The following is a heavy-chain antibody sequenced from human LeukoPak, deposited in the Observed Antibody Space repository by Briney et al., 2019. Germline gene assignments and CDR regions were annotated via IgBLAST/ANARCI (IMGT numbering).Heavy chain of an antibody. D-gene: IGHD6-19*01. Sequence: SETLSLTCTVSGGSISSYYRSWIRQPPGKGLEWIGYIYYSGSTNYNPSLKSRVTISVDTSKNQFSLKLSSVTAADTAVYYCARVGGYSSGRIYYYYMDVWDKGTTVTVSS. V-gene: IGHV4-59*01. J-gene: IGHJ6*03. CDR2: IYYSGST. CDR1: GGSISSYY. CDR3: ARVGGYSSGRIYYYYMDV.